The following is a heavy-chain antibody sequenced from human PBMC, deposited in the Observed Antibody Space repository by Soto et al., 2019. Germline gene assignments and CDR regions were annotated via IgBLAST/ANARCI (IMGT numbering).Heavy chain of an antibody. V-gene: IGHV1-69*06. CDR3: ARSVTSFESSERNYHYGLDV. CDR1: EGTFNSYV. CDR2: IIPLFGTT. D-gene: IGHD3-3*01. Sequence: QVKLVQSRAEVKKPGSSVRVSCKASEGTFNSYVVSWVRQAPGQGLRWMGGIIPLFGTTNYAHQLEGRVTITAETSTTTAFMGLRGLSPGDTAVYYCARSVTSFESSERNYHYGLDVWRQGTTVIVSP. J-gene: IGHJ6*01.